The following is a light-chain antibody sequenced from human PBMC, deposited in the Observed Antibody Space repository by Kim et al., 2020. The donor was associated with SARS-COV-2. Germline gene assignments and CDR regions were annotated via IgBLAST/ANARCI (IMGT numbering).Light chain of an antibody. J-gene: IGLJ3*02. V-gene: IGLV4-69*01. CDR1: SGHSSYA. CDR2: VNSDGSH. CDR3: QTWGSGIRV. Sequence: QLVLTQSPSASASLGASVKLTCTLSSGHSSYAIAWHQQQPEKGPRYLMKVNSDGSHSKGDGIPDRFSGSSSGAERYLTISSLQSEDEADYYCQTWGSGIRVFGGGTQLTAL.